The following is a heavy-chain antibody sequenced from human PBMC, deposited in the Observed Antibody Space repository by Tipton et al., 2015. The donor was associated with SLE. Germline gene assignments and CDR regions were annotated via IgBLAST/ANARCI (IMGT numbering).Heavy chain of an antibody. J-gene: IGHJ4*02. CDR1: GFIFNSYS. D-gene: IGHD2-15*01. CDR3: VRGASIGYYYFDY. V-gene: IGHV3-21*01. Sequence: SLRLSCAASGFIFNSYSINWVRQAPGKGLEWVSSISSGSNYISYADSLKGRFTISRDDAKNSVFLQMNSLRAEDTAVYYCVRGASIGYYYFDYWGLGTLVTVSS. CDR2: ISSGSNYI.